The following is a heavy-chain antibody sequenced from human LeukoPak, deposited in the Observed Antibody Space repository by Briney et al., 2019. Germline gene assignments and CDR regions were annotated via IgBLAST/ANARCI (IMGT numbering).Heavy chain of an antibody. D-gene: IGHD6-19*01. Sequence: SVKVSCKASGGTFSSYAISWVRQAPGQGLEWMGGIIPIFGTANYAQKFQGRVTITTGESTSTAYMELSSLRPEDTAVYYCARALAGKMSVYYFDYWGQGTLVTVSS. CDR1: GGTFSSYA. CDR3: ARALAGKMSVYYFDY. V-gene: IGHV1-69*05. J-gene: IGHJ4*02. CDR2: IIPIFGTA.